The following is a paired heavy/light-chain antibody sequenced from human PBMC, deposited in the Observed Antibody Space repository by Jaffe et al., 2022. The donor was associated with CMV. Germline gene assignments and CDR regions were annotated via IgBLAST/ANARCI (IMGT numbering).Light chain of an antibody. CDR1: QGISSY. CDR3: QQLNIYPLT. J-gene: IGKJ4*01. V-gene: IGKV1-9*01. CDR2: AAS. Sequence: IQLTQSPSSLSASVGDRVTITCRASQGISSYLAWYQQKPGEAPKLLIYAASTLHSGVPSRFSGSGSGTDFTLTISSLQPEDFATYYCQQLNIYPLTFGGGTKVEIK.
Heavy chain of an antibody. CDR1: GFSFSDYG. Sequence: EVQLVDSGGGLVQPGGSLRLSCAASGFSFSDYGMNWVRQAPGKGLEWVSYITSRSIIYYADSVKGRFTVSRDNAKNSLYLQMNSLRDEDTALYYCATARSGTYSPFDYWGQGALVTVSS. J-gene: IGHJ4*02. V-gene: IGHV3-48*02. D-gene: IGHD1-26*01. CDR2: ITSRSII. CDR3: ATARSGTYSPFDY.